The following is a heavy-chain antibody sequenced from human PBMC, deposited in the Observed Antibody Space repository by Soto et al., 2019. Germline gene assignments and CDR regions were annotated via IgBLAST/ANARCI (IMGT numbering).Heavy chain of an antibody. CDR1: GFTVSSNY. Sequence: GGSLRLSCAASGFTVSSNYMSWVRQAPGKGLEWVSVIYSGGSTYYADSVKGRFTISRDNSKNTLYLQMNSLRAEDTAVYYCARVPYSSSWYYFDYWGQGTLVTVSS. CDR2: IYSGGST. J-gene: IGHJ4*02. CDR3: ARVPYSSSWYYFDY. D-gene: IGHD6-13*01. V-gene: IGHV3-53*01.